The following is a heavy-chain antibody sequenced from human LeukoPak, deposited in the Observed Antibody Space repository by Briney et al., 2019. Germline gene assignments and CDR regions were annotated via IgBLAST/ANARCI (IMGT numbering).Heavy chain of an antibody. Sequence: GGSLRLSCAASGFTFSSYSMNWVRQAPGKGLEWVSSISSSSSYIYYADSVKGRLTISRDNAKNSLYLQMNSLRAEDTAVYYCARLALSEYYFDYWGQGTLVTVSS. D-gene: IGHD5-12*01. V-gene: IGHV3-21*01. CDR1: GFTFSSYS. J-gene: IGHJ4*02. CDR2: ISSSSSYI. CDR3: ARLALSEYYFDY.